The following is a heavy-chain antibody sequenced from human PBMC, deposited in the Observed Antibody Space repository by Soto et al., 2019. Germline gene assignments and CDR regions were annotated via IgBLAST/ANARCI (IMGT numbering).Heavy chain of an antibody. CDR3: AKGAPLFDY. Sequence: LRLSCAASGFTFSSYAMSWVRQAPGKGLAWVPAISGSGGSTYYAGSVKGRFTISRDNSKNTLYLQMNSLRAEGTAVYYCAKGAPLFDYWGQGALVTVSS. CDR2: ISGSGGST. V-gene: IGHV3-23*01. J-gene: IGHJ4*02. CDR1: GFTFSSYA.